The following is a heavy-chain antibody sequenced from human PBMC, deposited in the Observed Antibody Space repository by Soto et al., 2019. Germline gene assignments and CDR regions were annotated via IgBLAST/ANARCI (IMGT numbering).Heavy chain of an antibody. CDR1: GFSVSSNGAR. J-gene: IGHJ4*02. D-gene: IGHD5-18*01. CDR3: VHGTLGSYGHVYFDY. V-gene: IGHV2-5*02. CDR2: IYWDDDK. Sequence: QITLKESGPPLVKPTHTLTLTCSLSGFSVSSNGARVGWIRQPPGKALEWLALIYWDDDKKYNPSLKSRLTITKDTSENQLILTVTDVDPADTATYFCVHGTLGSYGHVYFDYWGQGTLVTVSS.